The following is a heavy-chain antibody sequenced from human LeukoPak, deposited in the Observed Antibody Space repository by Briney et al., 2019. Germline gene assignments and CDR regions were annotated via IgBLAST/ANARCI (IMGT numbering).Heavy chain of an antibody. J-gene: IGHJ4*02. CDR2: IYYSGST. Sequence: LRLSCAASGFTFSTYCMHWVRQPPGKGLEWIGYIYYSGSTYYNPSLKSRVTISVDTSKNQFSLKLNSVTAADTAVYYCARARGTAMVFDYWGQGTLVTVSS. CDR3: ARARGTAMVFDY. V-gene: IGHV4-30-4*08. D-gene: IGHD5-18*01. CDR1: GFTFSTYC.